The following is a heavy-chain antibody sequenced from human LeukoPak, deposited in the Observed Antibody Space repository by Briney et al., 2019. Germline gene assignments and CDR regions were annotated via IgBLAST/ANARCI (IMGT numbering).Heavy chain of an antibody. V-gene: IGHV4-34*01. Sequence: SESLSLTCAVYGGSFSGYYWSWIRQPPGKGLEWIGEINHSGSTNYNPSLKSRVTISVDTSKNQFSLKLSSVTAADTAVYYCARGRYCSGGSCYPYGPREYYFDYWGQGTLVTVSS. D-gene: IGHD2-15*01. CDR1: GGSFSGYY. CDR2: INHSGST. J-gene: IGHJ4*02. CDR3: ARGRYCSGGSCYPYGPREYYFDY.